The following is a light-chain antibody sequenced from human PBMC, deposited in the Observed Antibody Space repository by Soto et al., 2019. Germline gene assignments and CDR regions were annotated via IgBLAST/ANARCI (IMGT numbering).Light chain of an antibody. CDR1: QSVSSSY. Sequence: EIVLTQSPGILSLSPGERATLSCRASQSVSSSYLAWYQQKPGQAPRLLIYGASNRATGIPDRFSGSGSGTDFTLTISRLEPEDFAVYYCQQYGSSPTWTFGQGTKVDIK. CDR2: GAS. V-gene: IGKV3-20*01. CDR3: QQYGSSPTWT. J-gene: IGKJ1*01.